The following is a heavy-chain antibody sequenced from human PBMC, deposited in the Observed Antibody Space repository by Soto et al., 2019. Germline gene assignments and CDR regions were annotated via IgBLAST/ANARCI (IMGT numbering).Heavy chain of an antibody. Sequence: SETLSLTCTVSGGSISSYYWSWIRQPPGKGLEWIGYIYYSGSTNYNPSLKSRVTISVDTSKNQFSLKLSSVTAADTAVYYCARHGYSGYDDPPFGMDVWGQGTTVTVSS. CDR1: GGSISSYY. CDR2: IYYSGST. D-gene: IGHD5-12*01. CDR3: ARHGYSGYDDPPFGMDV. J-gene: IGHJ6*02. V-gene: IGHV4-59*08.